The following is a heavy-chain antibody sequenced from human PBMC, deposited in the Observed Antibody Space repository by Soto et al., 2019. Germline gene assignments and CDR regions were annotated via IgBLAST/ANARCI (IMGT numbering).Heavy chain of an antibody. D-gene: IGHD6-6*01. CDR3: ASSSPFHN. Sequence: SETLSLTCSVSSASLSSSTYYWSWIRQPTGRGPEWIGSIYYSGNTYYKPSLKSRVSISIDTSRNQFSLKLTSVTAADTGVYYCASSSPFHNWGPGILVT. CDR2: IYYSGNT. V-gene: IGHV4-39*01. J-gene: IGHJ4*02. CDR1: SASLSSSTYY.